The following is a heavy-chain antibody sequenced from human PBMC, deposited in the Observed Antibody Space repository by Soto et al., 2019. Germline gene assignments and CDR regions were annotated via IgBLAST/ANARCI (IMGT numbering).Heavy chain of an antibody. Sequence: SVKVSCKASGGTFSSYAISWVRQAPGQGLEWMGGVIPICGTTNYAQKFQGRVTITADKSTSTAYMELSSLRSEDTAVYYCAADPSSDYDFWSGYYQSFDYWGQGTLVTVS. D-gene: IGHD3-3*01. CDR2: VIPICGTT. J-gene: IGHJ4*02. CDR1: GGTFSSYA. V-gene: IGHV1-69*06. CDR3: AADPSSDYDFWSGYYQSFDY.